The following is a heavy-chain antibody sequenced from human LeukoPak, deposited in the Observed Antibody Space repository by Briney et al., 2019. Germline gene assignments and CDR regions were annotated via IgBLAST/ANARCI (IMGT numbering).Heavy chain of an antibody. V-gene: IGHV4-4*07. CDR2: IHTSGST. D-gene: IGHD2-2*01. CDR3: AREGSCSSTSCYLLDYYYYYMDV. CDR1: GGSISSYY. Sequence: SETLSLTCTVSGGSISSYYWSWIRQPAGKGLEWIGRIHTSGSTNYNPSLKSRVTMSVDTSKNQFSLKLSSVTAADTAVYYCAREGSCSSTSCYLLDYYYYYMDVWGKGTTVTVSS. J-gene: IGHJ6*03.